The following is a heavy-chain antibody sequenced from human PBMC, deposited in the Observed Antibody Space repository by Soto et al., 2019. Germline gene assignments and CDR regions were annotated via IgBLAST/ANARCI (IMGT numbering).Heavy chain of an antibody. CDR2: VSSSSTYI. D-gene: IGHD3-16*01. CDR3: TREVDILLAVVGYVGDDGMAV. Sequence: EVQLVESGGGLVKPGGSLTLSCAASGFTFSTYSMNWVRQAPGKGLEWVSSVSSSSTYIYYADSVKGRLTVSRDNAKNSLCLQMNRLRAEDTGVHYCTREVDILLAVVGYVGDDGMAVWGQGTTVTVSS. V-gene: IGHV3-21*01. CDR1: GFTFSTYS. J-gene: IGHJ6*02.